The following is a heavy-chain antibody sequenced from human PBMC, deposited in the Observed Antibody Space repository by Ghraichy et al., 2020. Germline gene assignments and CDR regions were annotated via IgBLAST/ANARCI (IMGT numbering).Heavy chain of an antibody. V-gene: IGHV4-34*01. CDR3: ARDLNWRDAFDI. J-gene: IGHJ3*02. D-gene: IGHD1-1*01. CDR2: INHSGST. CDR1: GGSFSGYY. Sequence: SETLSLTCAVYGGSFSGYYWSWVRQPPGKGLEWIGEINHSGSTNYNPSLKSRVTISVDTSKKQFSLKVSSVTAADTAVYYCARDLNWRDAFDIWGQGTVVTVSS.